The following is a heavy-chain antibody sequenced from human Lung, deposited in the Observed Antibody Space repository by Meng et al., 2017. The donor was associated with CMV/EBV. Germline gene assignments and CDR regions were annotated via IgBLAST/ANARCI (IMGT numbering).Heavy chain of an antibody. CDR2: IRYDGSNK. J-gene: IGHJ6*02. CDR1: GFTFSRNA. CDR3: AKDRIAVVPKGGLIRPRVDYYYGMDV. D-gene: IGHD6-19*01. Sequence: GGSXRLXXVASGFTFSRNAMHWVRQAPGKGLEWVAFIRYDGSNKYYADSVKGRFTISRDNSKNTVYVQMNSPRAEDTAVYYCAKDRIAVVPKGGLIRPRVDYYYGMDVWGQGTTVXVSS. V-gene: IGHV3-30*02.